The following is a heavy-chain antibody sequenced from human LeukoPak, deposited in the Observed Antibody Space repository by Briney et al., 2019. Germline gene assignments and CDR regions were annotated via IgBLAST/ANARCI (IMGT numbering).Heavy chain of an antibody. CDR2: ISSDGTSE. J-gene: IGHJ2*01. Sequence: PGGSLRLSCAASEFAFDDYAMHWVRQAPGKGLEWVALISSDGTSEFYADSVKGRFTISRDNPKNTLYVQMNSLTPEDTAVYYCARGRSPDYWYFDLWGRGTLVTVSS. CDR3: ARGRSPDYWYFDL. CDR1: EFAFDDYA. V-gene: IGHV3-30-3*01.